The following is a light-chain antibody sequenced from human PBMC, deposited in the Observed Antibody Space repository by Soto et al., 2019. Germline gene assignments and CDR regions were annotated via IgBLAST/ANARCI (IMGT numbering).Light chain of an antibody. CDR1: SSDVGAYKY. J-gene: IGLJ3*02. Sequence: QSALTQPPSASGSPGQSVTISCTGTSSDVGAYKYVSWYQQYPGKAPKLMIYEVSKRPSGVPDRFSGSKSGNTASPTVSGLQDEDEADYYCTSYVGSDIWVFGGGTKVTVL. V-gene: IGLV2-8*01. CDR3: TSYVGSDIWV. CDR2: EVS.